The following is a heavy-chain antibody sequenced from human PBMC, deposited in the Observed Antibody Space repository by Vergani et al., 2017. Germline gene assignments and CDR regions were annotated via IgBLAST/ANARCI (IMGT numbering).Heavy chain of an antibody. Sequence: QVQLQQWGGGLLKPSETLSLTCVLNGGSFTSYHWTWIRQSPGEGLEWVGDIDHTGRPDYNPSLKSRLTISVDKSRNQFSLTLNSVTATDTAIYFCARVNTETNGHLYYYYYMDVWGQGTAVTVS. V-gene: IGHV4-34*01. CDR3: ARVNTETNGHLYYYYYMDV. J-gene: IGHJ6*03. CDR1: GGSFTSYH. CDR2: IDHTGRP. D-gene: IGHD4-11*01.